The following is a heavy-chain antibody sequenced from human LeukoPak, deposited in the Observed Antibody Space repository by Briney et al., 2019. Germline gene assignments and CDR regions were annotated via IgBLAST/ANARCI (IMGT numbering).Heavy chain of an antibody. D-gene: IGHD2-15*01. Sequence: ASVKVSCEASGYTFTGYYMHWVRQAPGQGLEWMGWINPNSGGTNYAQKFQGRVTMTRDTSISTAYMELSRLRSDDTAVYYCARGRYCSGGSCYSGLIQHWGQGTLVTVSS. V-gene: IGHV1-2*02. CDR3: ARGRYCSGGSCYSGLIQH. J-gene: IGHJ1*01. CDR2: INPNSGGT. CDR1: GYTFTGYY.